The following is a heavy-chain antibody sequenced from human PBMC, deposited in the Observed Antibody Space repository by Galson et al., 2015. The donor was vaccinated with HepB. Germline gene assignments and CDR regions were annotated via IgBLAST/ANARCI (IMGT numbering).Heavy chain of an antibody. CDR2: ISSSSSYI. Sequence: SLRLSCAASGFTFSSYSMNWVRQAPGKGLEWVSSISSSSSYIYYADSVKGRFTISRDNAKNSLYLQMNSLRAEDTAVYYCARELDIAAAGINWFDPWGQGTLVTVSS. CDR3: ARELDIAAAGINWFDP. J-gene: IGHJ5*02. CDR1: GFTFSSYS. D-gene: IGHD6-13*01. V-gene: IGHV3-21*01.